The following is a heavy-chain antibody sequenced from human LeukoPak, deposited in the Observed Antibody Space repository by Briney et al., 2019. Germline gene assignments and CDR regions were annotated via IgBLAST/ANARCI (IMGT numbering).Heavy chain of an antibody. Sequence: GGSLRLSCAASGFTFSSYSMNWVRQAPGKGLELVAKINQDGIEKYCVDSVEGRFTISRDNAKNSLYLQMDSLRVDDTAVYYCTRDDGRRSIDFWGQGTLVTVSS. CDR2: INQDGIEK. J-gene: IGHJ4*02. V-gene: IGHV3-7*01. CDR1: GFTFSSYS. CDR3: TRDDGRRSIDF. D-gene: IGHD4-17*01.